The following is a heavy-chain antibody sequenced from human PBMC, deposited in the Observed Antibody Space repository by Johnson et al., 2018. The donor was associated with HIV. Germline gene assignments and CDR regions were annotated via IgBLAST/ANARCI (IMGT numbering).Heavy chain of an antibody. CDR1: GFTFSSYG. D-gene: IGHD3-16*01. Sequence: VESGGGVVQPGRSLRLSCAASGFTFSSYGMHWVRQAPGKGLEWVAVIWYDGSNKYYADSVKGRFTISRDNSKNPLYLQMNSLRAEDTAVYYCAKGEWGAGTDAFDIWGQGTMVTVSS. CDR3: AKGEWGAGTDAFDI. V-gene: IGHV3-33*06. CDR2: IWYDGSNK. J-gene: IGHJ3*02.